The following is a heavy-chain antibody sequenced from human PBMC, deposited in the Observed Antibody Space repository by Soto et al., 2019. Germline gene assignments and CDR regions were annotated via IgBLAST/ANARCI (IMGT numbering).Heavy chain of an antibody. V-gene: IGHV4-39*01. CDR3: GRLEGLATISYYFDY. CDR1: GGSVSSSSYC. D-gene: IGHD3-3*01. Sequence: PSETLSLTCIVSGGSVSSSSYCWGWVRQPPGKGLEWIGSVYYSGSTYYNPSLESRVTISVDKSKNQFSLKLMSLSAADTAVYYCGRLEGLATISYYFDYWGQGALVTVSS. J-gene: IGHJ4*02. CDR2: VYYSGST.